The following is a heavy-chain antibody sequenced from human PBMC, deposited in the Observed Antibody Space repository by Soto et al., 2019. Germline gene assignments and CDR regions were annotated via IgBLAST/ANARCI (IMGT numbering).Heavy chain of an antibody. CDR1: GFTFSSYA. D-gene: IGHD3-22*01. Sequence: LRLSCAASGFTFSSYAMHWVRQAPGKGLEWVAVISYDGSNKYYADSVKGRFTISRDNSKNTLYLQMNSLRAEDTAVYYCARDDTDLDYFDYWGQGTLVTAPQ. CDR3: ARDDTDLDYFDY. V-gene: IGHV3-30-3*01. J-gene: IGHJ4*02. CDR2: ISYDGSNK.